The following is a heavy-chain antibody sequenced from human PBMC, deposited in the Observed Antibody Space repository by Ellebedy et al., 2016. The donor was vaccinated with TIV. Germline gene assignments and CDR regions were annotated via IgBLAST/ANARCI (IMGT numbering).Heavy chain of an antibody. Sequence: GESLKISCAASGFTFSSYSMNWVRQAPGKGLEWVSYISSSSSTIYYADSVKGRFTISRDNAKNSLYLQMNSLRDEDTAVYYCARAPTYYYDSSGYYFDYWGQGTLVTVSS. CDR2: ISSSSSTI. J-gene: IGHJ4*02. D-gene: IGHD3-22*01. V-gene: IGHV3-48*02. CDR3: ARAPTYYYDSSGYYFDY. CDR1: GFTFSSYS.